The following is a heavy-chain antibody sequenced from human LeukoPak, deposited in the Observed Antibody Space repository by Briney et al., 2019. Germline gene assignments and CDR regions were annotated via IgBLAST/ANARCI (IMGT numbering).Heavy chain of an antibody. CDR3: ARHGLLWFGELLSPPPYYYYYYMDV. D-gene: IGHD3-10*01. Sequence: SETLSLTCTVSGGSISSGSYYWSWIRQPPGKGLEWIGSIYYSGSTYYNPSLKSRVTISVDTSKNQFSLKLSSVTAADTAVYYCARHGLLWFGELLSPPPYYYYYYMDVWGKGTTVTISS. J-gene: IGHJ6*03. CDR2: IYYSGST. V-gene: IGHV4-39*01. CDR1: GGSISSGSYY.